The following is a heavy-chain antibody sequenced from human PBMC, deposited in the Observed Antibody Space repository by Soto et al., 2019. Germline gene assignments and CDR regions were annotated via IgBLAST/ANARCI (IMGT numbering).Heavy chain of an antibody. CDR1: GGSISSYY. Sequence: SETLSLTCAVSGGSISSYYWSWIRQPPGKGLEWIGHISYSGTTNYNPSLQSRVTMSLDTSKNHFSLRLSSVTAADTAVYYCAIYLVVSAKATQRYNWFDPWGQGTLVTVSS. CDR3: AIYLVVSAKATQRYNWFDP. V-gene: IGHV4-59*01. D-gene: IGHD2-15*01. CDR2: ISYSGTT. J-gene: IGHJ5*02.